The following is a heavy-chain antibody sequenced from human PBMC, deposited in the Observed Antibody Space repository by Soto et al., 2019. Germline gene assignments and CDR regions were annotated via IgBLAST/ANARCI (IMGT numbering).Heavy chain of an antibody. Sequence: SVKVSCKASAFTFTSSAVQWERQVRGHRLEWIGWIVVGSGNTNYAQKFPERVTITRDMSPSKAYMELSSLRSEDTAVYYCAAEEAAAAYYYYGIDVWGQGTTVTVSS. D-gene: IGHD6-13*01. V-gene: IGHV1-58*01. J-gene: IGHJ6*02. CDR1: AFTFTSSA. CDR2: IVVGSGNT. CDR3: AAEEAAAAYYYYGIDV.